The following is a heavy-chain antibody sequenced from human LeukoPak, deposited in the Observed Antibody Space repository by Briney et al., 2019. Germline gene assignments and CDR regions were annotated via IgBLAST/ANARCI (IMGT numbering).Heavy chain of an antibody. Sequence: GRSLRLSCAASGFTFSSYAMHWVRQAPGKGLEWVAVISYDGSNKYYADSVKGRFTISRDNSKNTLYLQMNSLRAEDTAVYYCARDKNRVVPAATLDYWGQGTLVTVSS. CDR1: GFTFSSYA. V-gene: IGHV3-30-3*01. CDR2: ISYDGSNK. J-gene: IGHJ4*02. D-gene: IGHD2-2*01. CDR3: ARDKNRVVPAATLDY.